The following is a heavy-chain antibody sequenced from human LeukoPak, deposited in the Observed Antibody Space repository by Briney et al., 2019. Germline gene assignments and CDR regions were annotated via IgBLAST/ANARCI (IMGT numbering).Heavy chain of an antibody. J-gene: IGHJ6*02. V-gene: IGHV4-31*03. D-gene: IGHD5-18*01. CDR1: GGSISSGGYY. CDR2: IYYSGST. CDR3: ASGGYSYGYYYYGMDV. Sequence: SQTLSLTCTVSGGSISSGGYYWSWIRQHPGKGLEWIGYIYYSGSTYYNPSLKSRVTISVDTSKNQFSLKLSTVTAADTAVYYCASGGYSYGYYYYGMDVWGQGTTVTVSS.